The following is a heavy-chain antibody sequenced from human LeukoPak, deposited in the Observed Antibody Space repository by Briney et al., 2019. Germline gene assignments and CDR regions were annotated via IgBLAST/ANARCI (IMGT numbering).Heavy chain of an antibody. Sequence: SVKVSCKASGGIFSSYAISWVRQAPGQGLEWMGGIIPIFGTANYAQKFQGRVTITADKSTSTAYMELSSLRSEDTAVYYCARDLGWVRRLRYFDWLFHFDYWGQGTLVTVSS. D-gene: IGHD3-9*01. V-gene: IGHV1-69*06. CDR2: IIPIFGTA. CDR1: GGIFSSYA. J-gene: IGHJ4*02. CDR3: ARDLGWVRRLRYFDWLFHFDY.